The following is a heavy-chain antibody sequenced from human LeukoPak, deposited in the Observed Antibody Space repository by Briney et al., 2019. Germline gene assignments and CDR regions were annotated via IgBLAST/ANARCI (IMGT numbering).Heavy chain of an antibody. CDR2: IRYDGSNK. CDR1: GFTFSSYG. J-gene: IGHJ4*02. CDR3: AKFYYESRGYQNPFHY. D-gene: IGHD3-22*01. V-gene: IGHV3-30*02. Sequence: GGSLSLSCAASGFTFSSYGMHWVRQATGKGLEWVAFIRYDGSNKYYADSVKGRFTISRDNSKNTLYLQMNSLRAEDTAVYYCAKFYYESRGYQNPFHYWGQGTLVTVSS.